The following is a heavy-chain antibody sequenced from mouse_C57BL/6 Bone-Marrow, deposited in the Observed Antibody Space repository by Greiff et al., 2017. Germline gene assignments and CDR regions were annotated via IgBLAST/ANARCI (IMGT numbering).Heavy chain of an antibody. CDR1: GFTFSDYG. CDR2: ISNLAYSI. CDR3: ARGYYGGY. V-gene: IGHV5-15*01. D-gene: IGHD2-1*01. J-gene: IGHJ3*02. Sequence: EVMLVESGGGLVQPGGSLKLSCAASGFTFSDYGMAWVRQAPRKGPEWVAFISNLAYSIYYADTVTGRFTISRENAKNTLYLEMSSLRSEDTAMYYCARGYYGGYWGQGTLVTVSA.